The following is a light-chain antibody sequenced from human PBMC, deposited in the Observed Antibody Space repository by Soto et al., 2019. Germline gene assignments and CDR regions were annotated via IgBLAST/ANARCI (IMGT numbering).Light chain of an antibody. Sequence: DLQMTQSPSTLSASVGDRITSTCRASQSFSTWLAWYQQKPGRAPNLLIYDVSSLESGVPSRFSGSVSGTEFTLTISSLHPDDFATYYCQQYYRYPLTFGGGTTVEIK. CDR2: DVS. CDR1: QSFSTW. V-gene: IGKV1-5*01. CDR3: QQYYRYPLT. J-gene: IGKJ4*01.